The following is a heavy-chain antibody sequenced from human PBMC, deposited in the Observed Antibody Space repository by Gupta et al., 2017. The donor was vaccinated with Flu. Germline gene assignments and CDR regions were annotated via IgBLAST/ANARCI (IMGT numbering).Heavy chain of an antibody. V-gene: IGHV2-5*02. CDR2: IYWDDDK. J-gene: IGHJ4*01. CDR3: AARSGRTDDFDY. Sequence: QITLKESGPTLVKPTQTLTLTCTFSGFSLSTSGVGVGWIRQPPGKALEWLALIYWDDDKRYSPALKSRLTINKDTSKKAGVLTLPKMDPVHTATYYCAARSGRTDDFDYGCHGTMVTVSS. CDR1: GFSLSTSGVG. D-gene: IGHD2-15*01.